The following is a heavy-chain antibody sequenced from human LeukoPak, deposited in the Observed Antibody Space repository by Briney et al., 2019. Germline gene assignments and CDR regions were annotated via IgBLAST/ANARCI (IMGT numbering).Heavy chain of an antibody. D-gene: IGHD6-19*01. Sequence: SQTLSLTCAISGDSVYSNSAAWNWIRQSPSRGLEWLGRTYYRSKWYNDYAVSVRSRITINPDTSKNQFSLQLNSVTPEDTAVYYCARDLLAVAATRSDYFDYWGQGTLVTVSS. CDR3: ARDLLAVAATRSDYFDY. CDR2: TYYRSKWYN. CDR1: GDSVYSNSAA. J-gene: IGHJ4*02. V-gene: IGHV6-1*01.